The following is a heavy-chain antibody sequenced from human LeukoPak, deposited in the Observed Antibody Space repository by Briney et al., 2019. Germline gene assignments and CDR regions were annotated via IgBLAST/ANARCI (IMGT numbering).Heavy chain of an antibody. CDR1: GFSFGKYW. CDR3: AKGTATVTSRFFDY. CDR2: ISDNSGST. Sequence: PGGSLRLSCVASGFSFGKYWMSWVRQAPGKGLEWVSTISDNSGSTYYPDSVKGRFTISRDDSKNTLYLQMKSLRAEDTAVYYCAKGTATVTSRFFDYWGQGTLVTVSS. D-gene: IGHD2-21*02. V-gene: IGHV3-23*01. J-gene: IGHJ4*02.